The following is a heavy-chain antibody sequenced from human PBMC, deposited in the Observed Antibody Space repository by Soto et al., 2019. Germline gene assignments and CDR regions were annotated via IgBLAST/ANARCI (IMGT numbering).Heavy chain of an antibody. J-gene: IGHJ3*02. V-gene: IGHV3-30-3*01. CDR1: GFTFSSYA. CDR3: ARGQGPPNSSSWKRGAFDI. D-gene: IGHD6-13*01. CDR2: ISYDGSNK. Sequence: GSLRLSCAASGFTFSSYAMHWVRQAPGKGLEWVAVISYDGSNKYYADSVKGRFTISRDNSKNTLYLQMNSLRAEDTAVYYCARGQGPPNSSSWKRGAFDIWGQGTMVTVSS.